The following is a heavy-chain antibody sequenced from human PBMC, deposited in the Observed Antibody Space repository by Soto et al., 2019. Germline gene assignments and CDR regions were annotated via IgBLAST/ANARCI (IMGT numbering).Heavy chain of an antibody. J-gene: IGHJ6*02. CDR3: ARESNSGGWYYYYGMDV. Sequence: GGSLRLSCAASGFTFSSYSMNWVRQAPGKGLEWVSSISSSSSYIYYADSVKGRFTISRDNAKNSLYLQMNSLRAEDTAVYYCARESNSGGWYYYYGMDVWGQGTTVTVSS. D-gene: IGHD6-19*01. CDR2: ISSSSSYI. CDR1: GFTFSSYS. V-gene: IGHV3-21*01.